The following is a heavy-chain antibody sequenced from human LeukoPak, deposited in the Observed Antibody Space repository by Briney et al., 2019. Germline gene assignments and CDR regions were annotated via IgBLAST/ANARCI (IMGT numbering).Heavy chain of an antibody. J-gene: IGHJ3*02. V-gene: IGHV4-39*01. D-gene: IGHD2-2*01. CDR1: GGSISSSSYY. Sequence: SETLSLTCTVSGGSISSSSYYWGWIRQPPGKGLEWIGSIYYSGSTYYNPSLKSRVTISGDTSKNQFSLKLISVTAADTAVYYCARLAYIVVVPAAIRVGYAFDIWGQGTMVTVSS. CDR3: ARLAYIVVVPAAIRVGYAFDI. CDR2: IYYSGST.